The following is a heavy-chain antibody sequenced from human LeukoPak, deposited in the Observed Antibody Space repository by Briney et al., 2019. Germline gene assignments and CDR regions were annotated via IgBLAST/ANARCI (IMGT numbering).Heavy chain of an antibody. CDR2: IYYDGST. CDR1: GGSISSSRYY. V-gene: IGHV4-39*07. J-gene: IGHJ5*02. D-gene: IGHD3-22*01. CDR3: ARSPLRGSGYYYFSGNWFDP. Sequence: PSETLSLTCTVSGGSISSSRYYWGWIRQPPGKGLEWIGTIYYDGSTNYNPSLKSRVTISVDTSKNQFSLRLSSVTAADTAVYYCARSPLRGSGYYYFSGNWFDPWGQGTLVTVSS.